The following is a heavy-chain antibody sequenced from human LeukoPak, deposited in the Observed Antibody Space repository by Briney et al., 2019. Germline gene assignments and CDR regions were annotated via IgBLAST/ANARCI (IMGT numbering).Heavy chain of an antibody. D-gene: IGHD1-26*01. Sequence: PEGSLRLSCSASGFTFSGHFMHWVRQAPGKGLEYVSSISINGDKTYYAESVKGRFTISRDNSKNTLYLQLSSLRVEDTAVYYCIKDRIGTWSFDHWGQGTLLTVSS. CDR3: IKDRIGTWSFDH. CDR1: GFTFSGHF. J-gene: IGHJ4*02. CDR2: ISINGDKT. V-gene: IGHV3-64D*06.